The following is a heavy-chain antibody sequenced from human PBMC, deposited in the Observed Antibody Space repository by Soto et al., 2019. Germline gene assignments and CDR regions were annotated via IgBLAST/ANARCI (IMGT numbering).Heavy chain of an antibody. V-gene: IGHV3-30*18. CDR1: GYTFSSYA. Sequence: QVQLVGSGGGVVQPGRSLRLSCVASGYTFSSYAVHWVRQAPGKGLEWVAVISFDENSKSYADFAKGRFTVSRDDSKNTLYLQMNSLKIEDTAVYYCAKDTSGPNGDIYYGLDAWGQGTTVTVSS. J-gene: IGHJ6*02. CDR3: AKDTSGPNGDIYYGLDA. CDR2: ISFDENSK. D-gene: IGHD4-17*01.